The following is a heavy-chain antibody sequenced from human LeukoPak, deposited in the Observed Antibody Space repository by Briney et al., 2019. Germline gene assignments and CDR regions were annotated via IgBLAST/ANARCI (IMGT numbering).Heavy chain of an antibody. CDR3: ARGIRGPSPAQGRYYNYYMDV. V-gene: IGHV1-18*01. J-gene: IGHJ6*03. CDR2: ISAYNGNT. D-gene: IGHD2-2*01. Sequence: APVKVSCKASGYTFTSYGISWVRQAPGQGLEWMGWISAYNGNTNYAQKLQGRVTMTTDTSTSTAYMELRSLRSDDTAVYYCARGIRGPSPAQGRYYNYYMDVWGKGTTVTVSS. CDR1: GYTFTSYG.